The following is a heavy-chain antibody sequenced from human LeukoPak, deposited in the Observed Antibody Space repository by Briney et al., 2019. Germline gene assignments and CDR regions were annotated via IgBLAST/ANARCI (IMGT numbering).Heavy chain of an antibody. CDR2: ISSSSSYI. V-gene: IGHV3-21*01. Sequence: GGSLRLSCAASGFTFSSYSMNWVRQAPGKGLEWVSSISSSSSYIYYADSVKGRFTISRDNAKNSLYLQMNSLRAEDTAVYYCARGSIAARGLDYWGQGTLVTASS. CDR3: ARGSIAARGLDY. CDR1: GFTFSSYS. J-gene: IGHJ4*02. D-gene: IGHD6-6*01.